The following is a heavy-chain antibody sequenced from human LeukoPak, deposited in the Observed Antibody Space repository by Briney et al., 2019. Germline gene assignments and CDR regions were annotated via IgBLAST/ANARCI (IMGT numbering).Heavy chain of an antibody. CDR1: GGSVSSGGYS. CDR2: LYHGGST. V-gene: IGHV4-30-2*01. Sequence: PSETLSLTCVVSGGSVSSGGYSWNWIRQPGGKGLEWIGYLYHGGSTYYNPSLKSRVTISVDRSKSQFSLKLNSVTAADTAVYYCAAARGRGYTYGLGFWGPGTLVTVSS. J-gene: IGHJ4*02. CDR3: AAARGRGYTYGLGF. D-gene: IGHD5-18*01.